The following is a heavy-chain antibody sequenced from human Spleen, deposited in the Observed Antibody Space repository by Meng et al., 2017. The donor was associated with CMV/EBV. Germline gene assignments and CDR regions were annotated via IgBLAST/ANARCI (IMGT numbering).Heavy chain of an antibody. J-gene: IGHJ4*02. V-gene: IGHV5-51*01. CDR2: IYPGDSDT. D-gene: IGHD3-22*01. CDR1: GYSFTSYW. Sequence: GESLKISCNGSGYSFTSYWNGWVRQMPGKGLEWMGIIYPGDSDTRYSPSFQGQVTISADKSISTAYPQWISLKASDTAMYYCARESYYYDSSGSGYYFDYWGQGTLVTVSS. CDR3: ARESYYYDSSGSGYYFDY.